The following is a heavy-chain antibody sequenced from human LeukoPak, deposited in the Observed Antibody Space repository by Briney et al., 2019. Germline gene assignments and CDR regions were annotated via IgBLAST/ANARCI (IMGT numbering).Heavy chain of an antibody. J-gene: IGHJ4*02. CDR3: ASTVTDCSGGSCYLRVDY. V-gene: IGHV1-18*01. Sequence: ASVKVSCKASGYTFTTYGISWVRQAPGQGLEWVGWICAYNGNTNYAQKLQGRVTMTTDTSTSTTYMELRNLRSDDTAVYYCASTVTDCSGGSCYLRVDYWGQGTLVTVSS. D-gene: IGHD2-15*01. CDR1: GYTFTTYG. CDR2: ICAYNGNT.